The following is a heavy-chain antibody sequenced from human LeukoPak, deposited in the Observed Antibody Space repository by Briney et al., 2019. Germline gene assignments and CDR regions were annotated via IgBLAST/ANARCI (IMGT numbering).Heavy chain of an antibody. CDR3: ARAPGEGGYDSEYMDV. Sequence: VASVKVSCKASGYTFTSYDINWVRQAPGQGLEGMGIINPSGGRTSYAQKFQGRVTLTRDMSTSTVYMELSSLRSEDTAVYYCARAPGEGGYDSEYMDVWGKGTTVIVSS. CDR1: GYTFTSYD. D-gene: IGHD5-12*01. CDR2: INPSGGRT. V-gene: IGHV1-46*01. J-gene: IGHJ6*03.